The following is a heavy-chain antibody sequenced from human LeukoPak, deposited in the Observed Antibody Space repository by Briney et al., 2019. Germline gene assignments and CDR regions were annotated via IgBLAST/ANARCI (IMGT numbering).Heavy chain of an antibody. CDR1: GYTFTSYA. V-gene: IGHV7-4-1*02. CDR2: INTNTGNP. Sequence: ASVKVSCKASGYTFTSYAMNWVRQAPGQGLEWMGWINTNTGNPTYAQGFTGRFVFSLDTSISTAYLQISSLRAEDTAVYYCARESIAAAPDYWGQGTLVTVSS. J-gene: IGHJ4*02. CDR3: ARESIAAAPDY. D-gene: IGHD6-13*01.